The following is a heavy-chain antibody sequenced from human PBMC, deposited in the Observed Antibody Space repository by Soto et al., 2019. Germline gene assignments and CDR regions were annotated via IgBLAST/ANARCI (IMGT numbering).Heavy chain of an antibody. CDR3: AKGSRMWTPDY. CDR2: MEPSTGRT. V-gene: IGHV1-8*01. CDR1: GYSFTSLD. J-gene: IGHJ4*02. Sequence: ASVKVSCKASGYSFTSLDINWVRQTAGQGLEWMGWMEPSTGRTGYAQKFQGRVTMTRDTSINTAYMELTTLTSDDTAFYYCAKGSRMWTPDYWGQGTLVTVSS. D-gene: IGHD2-21*01.